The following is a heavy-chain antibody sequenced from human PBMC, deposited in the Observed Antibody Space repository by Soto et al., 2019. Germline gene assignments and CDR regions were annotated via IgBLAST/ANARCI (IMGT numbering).Heavy chain of an antibody. CDR2: ISYDGSNK. V-gene: IGHV3-30-3*01. J-gene: IGHJ6*02. D-gene: IGHD2-2*01. Sequence: GGSLRLSCAASGFTFSSYAMHWVRQAPGKGLEWVAVISYDGSNKYYADSVKGRFTISRDNSKNTLYLQMNSLRAEDTAVYYCAREPIVVVPAAMFLYYYGMDVWGQGTTVTVSS. CDR3: AREPIVVVPAAMFLYYYGMDV. CDR1: GFTFSSYA.